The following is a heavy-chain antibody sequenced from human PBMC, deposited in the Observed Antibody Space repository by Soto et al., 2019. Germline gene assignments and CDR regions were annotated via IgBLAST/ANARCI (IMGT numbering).Heavy chain of an antibody. Sequence: ASVKVSCKASGYTFTSYAMHWVRQAPGQRLEWMGWINAGNGNTKYSQKFQGRVTITRDTSASTAYMELSSLRSEDTAVYYCAADGRPYGGITYYMDVWGKGTTVTVSS. CDR2: INAGNGNT. D-gene: IGHD1-20*01. V-gene: IGHV1-3*01. J-gene: IGHJ6*03. CDR1: GYTFTSYA. CDR3: AADGRPYGGITYYMDV.